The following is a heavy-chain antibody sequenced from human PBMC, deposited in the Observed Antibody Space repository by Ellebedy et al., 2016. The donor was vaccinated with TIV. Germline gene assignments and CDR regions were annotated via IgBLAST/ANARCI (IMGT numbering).Heavy chain of an antibody. CDR2: IYYSGST. J-gene: IGHJ6*02. Sequence: MPSETLSLTCIVSGGSISSGGYYWSWIRQHPGKGLEWIGYIYYSGSTYYNPSLKSRVTILVDTSKNQFSLKLSSVTAADTAVYYCARGRRFFYYYGMDVWGQGTTVTVSS. CDR3: ARGRRFFYYYGMDV. CDR1: GGSISSGGYY. V-gene: IGHV4-31*03. D-gene: IGHD3-3*01.